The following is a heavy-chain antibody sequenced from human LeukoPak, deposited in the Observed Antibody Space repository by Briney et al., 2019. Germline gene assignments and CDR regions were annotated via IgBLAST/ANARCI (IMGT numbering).Heavy chain of an antibody. Sequence: GGSLRHSCAASGFTFSSYSMNWVRQAPGKGLEWVSSISSSSSYIYYADSVKGRFTISRDNAKNSLYLQMNSLRAEDTAVYYCARGLGRGRYFDWLTEASQHWGQGTLVTVSS. J-gene: IGHJ1*01. V-gene: IGHV3-21*01. CDR1: GFTFSSYS. CDR2: ISSSSSYI. CDR3: ARGLGRGRYFDWLTEASQH. D-gene: IGHD3-9*01.